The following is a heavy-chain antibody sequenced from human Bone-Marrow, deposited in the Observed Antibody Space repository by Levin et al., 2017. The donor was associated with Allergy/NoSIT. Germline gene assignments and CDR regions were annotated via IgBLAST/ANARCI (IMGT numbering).Heavy chain of an antibody. CDR2: ISSSSDTI. CDR1: GFTLSNYN. D-gene: IGHD2-15*01. V-gene: IGHV3-48*02. CDR3: ASNPLGYGGGGSCYSQFDP. J-gene: IGHJ5*02. Sequence: PGGSLRLSCAASGFTLSNYNMNWVRQAPGKGLEWVSFISSSSDTIYYADSVKGRFTISRDNAKNSLYLQMNSLRDEDTAVYYCASNPLGYGGGGSCYSQFDPWGQGTLVTVSS.